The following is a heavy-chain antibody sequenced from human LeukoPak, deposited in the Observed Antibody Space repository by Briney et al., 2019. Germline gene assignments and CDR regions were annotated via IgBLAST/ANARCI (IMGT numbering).Heavy chain of an antibody. J-gene: IGHJ5*02. Sequence: SVKVSCKASGGTFSSYAISWVRQAPGQGLEWMGGINPIFGTANYAQKFQGRVTITADKSTSTAYMELSSLRSEDTAVYYCAGDLGTVAAGSWWFDPWGQGTLVTVSS. CDR2: INPIFGTA. CDR1: GGTFSSYA. CDR3: AGDLGTVAAGSWWFDP. V-gene: IGHV1-69*06. D-gene: IGHD6-13*01.